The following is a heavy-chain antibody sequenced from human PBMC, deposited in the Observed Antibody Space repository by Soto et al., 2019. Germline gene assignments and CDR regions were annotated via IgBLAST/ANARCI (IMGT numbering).Heavy chain of an antibody. CDR1: GFTFSNYA. V-gene: IGHV3-23*01. J-gene: IGHJ4*02. Sequence: EVQLLESGGGLVQPGGSLRLSCAASGFTFSNYAIAWVRQAPGKGLEWVSGISGSGGTTYYADSVKGRFTISIDNSKDTLHLQMNSLRAEDTAVYYCAKTPRQWLVYFDYWGQGALVTVSS. CDR3: AKTPRQWLVYFDY. D-gene: IGHD6-19*01. CDR2: ISGSGGTT.